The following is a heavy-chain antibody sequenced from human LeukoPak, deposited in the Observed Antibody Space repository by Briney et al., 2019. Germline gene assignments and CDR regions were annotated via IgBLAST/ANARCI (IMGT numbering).Heavy chain of an antibody. Sequence: GGSLRLSCAASGFTFSSYGMHWVRQAPGKGLEWVAVIWYDGSNKYYADSVKGRFTISRDNAKNSLYLQMNSLRAEDTAVYYCARLAVADAFDIWGQGTMVTVSS. CDR2: IWYDGSNK. CDR3: ARLAVADAFDI. V-gene: IGHV3-33*03. CDR1: GFTFSSYG. D-gene: IGHD6-19*01. J-gene: IGHJ3*02.